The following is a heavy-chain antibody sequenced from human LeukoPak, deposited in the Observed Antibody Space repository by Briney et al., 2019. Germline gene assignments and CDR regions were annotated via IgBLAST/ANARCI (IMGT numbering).Heavy chain of an antibody. Sequence: GGSLRLSCAASGFTFRNYDMNWVRQAPGKGLEWVSGFSVSGENTYYIDSVKGRFTISRDIPKNTLYLEMNSLRAEDTAVYYCAKGPYISSSSRQLDYWGQGALVSVSS. J-gene: IGHJ4*02. CDR3: AKGPYISSSSRQLDY. D-gene: IGHD6-6*01. CDR2: FSVSGENT. V-gene: IGHV3-23*01. CDR1: GFTFRNYD.